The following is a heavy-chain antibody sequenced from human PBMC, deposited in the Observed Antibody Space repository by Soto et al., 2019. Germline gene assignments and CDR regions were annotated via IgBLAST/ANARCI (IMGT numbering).Heavy chain of an antibody. V-gene: IGHV1-69*13. CDR1: GGTFSSYA. CDR3: ARVLSGSYWPDY. Sequence: SVKVSCKASGGTFSSYAISWARQAPGQGLEWMGGIIPIFGTANYAQKFQGRVTITADESTSTAYMELGSLRSEDTAVYYCARVLSGSYWPDYWGQGTLVPVSS. CDR2: IIPIFGTA. J-gene: IGHJ4*02. D-gene: IGHD1-26*01.